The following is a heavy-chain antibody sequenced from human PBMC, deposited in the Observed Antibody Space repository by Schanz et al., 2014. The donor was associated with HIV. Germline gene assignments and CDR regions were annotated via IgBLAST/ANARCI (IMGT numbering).Heavy chain of an antibody. V-gene: IGHV3-7*01. CDR1: GFIFSDHF. D-gene: IGHD1-26*01. Sequence: EVQVVESGGGLVQPGGSLRLSCTTSGFIFSDHFMGWVRQAPGKGLEWVASINQDGSEQYYVDSVKGRFTISRDNAKKLLSLQVNNLRVEDTATYYCTRDIGWRAQDSWGQGTLVTVSS. CDR2: INQDGSEQ. J-gene: IGHJ4*02. CDR3: TRDIGWRAQDS.